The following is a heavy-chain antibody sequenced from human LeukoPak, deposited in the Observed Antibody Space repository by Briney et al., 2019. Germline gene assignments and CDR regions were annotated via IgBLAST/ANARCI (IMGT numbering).Heavy chain of an antibody. V-gene: IGHV3-7*01. Sequence: GGSLRLSCAASGFTFSSYGMHWVRQAPGKGLEWVANIKQDGSEKYYVDSVKGRFTISRDNAKNSLYLQMNSLRAEDTAVYYCARVPYYDFWSWGQGTLVTVSS. J-gene: IGHJ4*02. CDR2: IKQDGSEK. D-gene: IGHD3-3*01. CDR3: ARVPYYDFWS. CDR1: GFTFSSYG.